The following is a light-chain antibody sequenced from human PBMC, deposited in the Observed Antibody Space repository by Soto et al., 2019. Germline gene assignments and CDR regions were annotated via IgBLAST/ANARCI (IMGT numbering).Light chain of an antibody. CDR1: QSISSW. CDR2: DAS. V-gene: IGKV1-5*01. CDR3: QQYNSYSLT. Sequence: DIHITQSPSTLSASVGDRVTITCRASQSISSWLAWYQQKPGKAPKLLIYDASNLESGVPSRFSGSGSGTEFTLTISSLQPDDFATYYCQQYNSYSLTFGGGTKV. J-gene: IGKJ4*01.